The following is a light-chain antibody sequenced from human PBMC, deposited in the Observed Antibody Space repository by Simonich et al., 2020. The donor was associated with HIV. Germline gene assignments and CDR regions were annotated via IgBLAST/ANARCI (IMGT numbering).Light chain of an antibody. CDR3: QSYDNSLSGWV. J-gene: IGLJ3*02. CDR2: NNN. CDR1: SSNIGSNP. Sequence: QSVLTQPPSASGTPGQRVTISCSGSSSNIGSNPINWYQQLPGTAPKLLIYNNNQRPSWVPDRFSGSKSGTSASLAITGLQAEDEADYYCQSYDNSLSGWVFGGGTKMTVL. V-gene: IGLV1-44*01.